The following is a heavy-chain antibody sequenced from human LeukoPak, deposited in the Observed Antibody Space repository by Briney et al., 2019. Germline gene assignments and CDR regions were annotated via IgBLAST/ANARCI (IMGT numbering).Heavy chain of an antibody. CDR1: GGSISSGSYY. D-gene: IGHD3-9*01. Sequence: SETLSLTCTVSGGSISSGSYYWSWIRQPAGKGLEWIGRIYTSGSTNYNPSLKSRVTISVDTSKNQFSLKLSSVTAADTAVYYCARGEYDILTGWSQGTLVTVSS. V-gene: IGHV4-61*02. CDR2: IYTSGST. CDR3: ARGEYDILTG. J-gene: IGHJ4*02.